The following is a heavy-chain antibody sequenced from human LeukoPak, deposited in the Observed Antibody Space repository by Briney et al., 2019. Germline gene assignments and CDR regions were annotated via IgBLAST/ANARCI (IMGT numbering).Heavy chain of an antibody. CDR1: GLTFNNYA. Sequence: GGSLRLSCAVSGLTFNNYAMSWVRQAPGKGLEWVSGISGRGASKYYADSVKGRFTISRDNSKNTLYLQMNSLRAEDTAVYYCAEGVVVAPDVTPFDYWGQGTLVTVSS. CDR3: AEGVVVAPDVTPFDY. CDR2: ISGRGASK. J-gene: IGHJ4*02. D-gene: IGHD2-2*01. V-gene: IGHV3-23*01.